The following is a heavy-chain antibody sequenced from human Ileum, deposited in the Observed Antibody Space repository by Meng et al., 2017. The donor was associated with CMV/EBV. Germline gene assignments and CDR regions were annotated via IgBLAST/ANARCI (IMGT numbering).Heavy chain of an antibody. V-gene: IGHV3-33*01. CDR2: RWYDGRER. J-gene: IGHJ4*02. D-gene: IGHD3-9*01. CDR3: ARLTSTWAFDY. Sequence: SCAPVGFTFSSGGMNWDRQATGKGLEWVAVRWYDGRERYYADSVKGRFTISRDNSKNMLDLQMNSPRAEDTAVYYCARLTSTWAFDYWGQGTLVTVSS. CDR1: GFTFSSGG.